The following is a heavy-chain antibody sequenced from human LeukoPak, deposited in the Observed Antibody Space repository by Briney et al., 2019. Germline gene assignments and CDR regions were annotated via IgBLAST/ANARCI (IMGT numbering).Heavy chain of an antibody. CDR1: GFTFSSYG. Sequence: PGGSLRLSCAASGFTFSSYGMHWVRQAPGKGLEWVAFIRYDGSNKYYADSVKGRFTISRDNSKNTLYLQMNSLRAEDTAVYYCAKVALVPAAKNYYYYYMDVWGKGTTVTISS. J-gene: IGHJ6*03. CDR3: AKVALVPAAKNYYYYYMDV. CDR2: IRYDGSNK. V-gene: IGHV3-30*02. D-gene: IGHD2-2*01.